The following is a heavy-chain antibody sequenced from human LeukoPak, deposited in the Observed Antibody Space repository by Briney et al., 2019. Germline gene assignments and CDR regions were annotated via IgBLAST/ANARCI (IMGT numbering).Heavy chain of an antibody. CDR2: ISGSGGST. CDR1: GFTFSSYA. V-gene: IGHV3-23*01. D-gene: IGHD1-26*01. J-gene: IGHJ4*02. CDR3: AKDEGLVGATTFDY. Sequence: GGSLRLSCAASGFTFSSYAMSLVRQAPGKGLEWVSAISGSGGSTYYADSVKGRFTISRDNSKNTLYLQMNSLRAEDTAVYYCAKDEGLVGATTFDYWGQGTLVTVSS.